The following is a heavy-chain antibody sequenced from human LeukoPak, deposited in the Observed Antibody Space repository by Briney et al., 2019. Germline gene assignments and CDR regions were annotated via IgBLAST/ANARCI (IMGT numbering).Heavy chain of an antibody. J-gene: IGHJ5*02. Sequence: PSETLSLTCAVYGGSFSGYYWSWIRQPPGKGLEWIGEINHSGSTDYNPSLKSRVTISVDTSKNQFSLKLSSVTAADTAVYYCARGNRGYSGFDPWGQGTLVTASS. CDR1: GGSFSGYY. D-gene: IGHD5-12*01. CDR2: INHSGST. V-gene: IGHV4-34*01. CDR3: ARGNRGYSGFDP.